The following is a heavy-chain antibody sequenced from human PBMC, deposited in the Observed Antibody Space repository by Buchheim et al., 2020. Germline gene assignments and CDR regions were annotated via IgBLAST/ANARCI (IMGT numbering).Heavy chain of an antibody. D-gene: IGHD3-10*01. CDR2: IYYSGST. Sequence: QVQLQESGPGLVKPSQTLSLTCTVSGGSISSGDYYWSWIRQPPGKGLEWIGYIYYSGSTYYNPSLKSRVTISVDTSKNQFSLKPSSVTAADTAVYYCASFEGVDSTTYYYGSGSYYFVYWGQGTL. CDR1: GGSISSGDYY. CDR3: ASFEGVDSTTYYYGSGSYYFVY. V-gene: IGHV4-30-4*01. J-gene: IGHJ4*02.